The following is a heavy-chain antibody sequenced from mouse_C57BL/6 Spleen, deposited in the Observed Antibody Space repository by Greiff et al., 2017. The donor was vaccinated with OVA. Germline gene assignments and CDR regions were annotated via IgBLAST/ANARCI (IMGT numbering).Heavy chain of an antibody. CDR3: AREGVFYSHAMDY. CDR2: TDPNSGGT. V-gene: IGHV1-72*01. D-gene: IGHD1-1*01. CDR1: GYTFTSYW. J-gene: IGHJ4*01. Sequence: QVQLQQPGAELVKPGASVKLSCKASGYTFTSYWMHWVKQRPGRGLEWIGRTDPNSGGTKYNEKFKSKATLTVDKPSSTAYMQLSSLTSEDSAVYYCAREGVFYSHAMDYWGQGTSVTVSS.